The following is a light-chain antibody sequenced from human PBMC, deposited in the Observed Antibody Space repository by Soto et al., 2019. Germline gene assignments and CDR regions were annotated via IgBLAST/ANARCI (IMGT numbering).Light chain of an antibody. V-gene: IGKV3D-15*01. Sequence: ETVMTQSPATLSVSPGERATLSCRASQSVSSNLAWYQQKPGQPPRLLIYDISTRATGITTRFSGSGSGTEFTLTISSLQSEDFAVYYCQQYNSWPLTFGGGNKVEIK. CDR3: QQYNSWPLT. CDR1: QSVSSN. CDR2: DIS. J-gene: IGKJ4*01.